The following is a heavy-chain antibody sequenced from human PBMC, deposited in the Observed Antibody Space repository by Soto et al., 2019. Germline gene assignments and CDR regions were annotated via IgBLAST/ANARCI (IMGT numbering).Heavy chain of an antibody. J-gene: IGHJ6*02. CDR2: IIPISGTA. CDR3: ARAANYYGSGSYSTLSYYYGMDV. D-gene: IGHD3-10*01. CDR1: GGTFSSYA. V-gene: IGHV1-69*01. Sequence: QVQLVQSGAEVKKPGSSVKVSCKASGGTFSSYAISWVRQAPGQGLEWMGGIIPISGTANYAQKFQGRVTITADESTSTAYMELSSLRSEDTAVYYCARAANYYGSGSYSTLSYYYGMDVWGQGTTVTVSS.